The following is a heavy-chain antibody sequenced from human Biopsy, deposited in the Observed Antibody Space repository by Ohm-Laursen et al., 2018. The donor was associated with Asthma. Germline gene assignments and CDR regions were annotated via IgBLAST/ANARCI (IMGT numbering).Heavy chain of an antibody. Sequence: SLRLSCAASGFTFSSYGMDWVRQAPGKGLEWVALMSYDGSIKDYADSVKGRFTISRDNSMNTLYLHMNSLRVEDMAVYYCARDVDLRSVYWGQGTLVTVSS. CDR1: GFTFSSYG. CDR3: ARDVDLRSVY. J-gene: IGHJ4*02. V-gene: IGHV3-33*05. D-gene: IGHD2-15*01. CDR2: MSYDGSIK.